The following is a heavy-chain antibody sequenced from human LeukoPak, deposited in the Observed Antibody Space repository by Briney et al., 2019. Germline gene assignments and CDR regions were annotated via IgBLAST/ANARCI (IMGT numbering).Heavy chain of an antibody. Sequence: GGSLRLSCAASGFTFSSYSMNWVRQAPGKGLEWVSYISSSSSTIYYADSVKGRFTISRDNAKNSLYLQMNSLRAEDTAVYYCARDSRSSSWYRFYYFDYWGQGTLVTVSS. CDR1: GFTFSSYS. D-gene: IGHD6-13*01. CDR3: ARDSRSSSWYRFYYFDY. V-gene: IGHV3-48*01. J-gene: IGHJ4*02. CDR2: ISSSSSTI.